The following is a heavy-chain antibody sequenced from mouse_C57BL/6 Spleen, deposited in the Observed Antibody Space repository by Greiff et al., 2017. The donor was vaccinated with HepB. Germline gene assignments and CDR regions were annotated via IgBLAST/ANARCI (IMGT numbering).Heavy chain of an antibody. CDR1: GYSITSGYY. Sequence: DVKLVESGPGLVKPSQSLSLTCSVTGYSITSGYYWNWIRQFPGNKLEWMGYISYDGSNNYNPSLKNRISITRDTSKNQFFLKLNSVTTEDTATYYCAREGTTAHVDYWGQGTTLTVSS. CDR3: AREGTTAHVDY. V-gene: IGHV3-6*01. CDR2: ISYDGSN. J-gene: IGHJ2*01. D-gene: IGHD3-2*02.